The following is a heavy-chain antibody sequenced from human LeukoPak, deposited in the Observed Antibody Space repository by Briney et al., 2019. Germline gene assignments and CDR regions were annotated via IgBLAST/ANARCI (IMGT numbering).Heavy chain of an antibody. CDR2: IKDDGSEK. CDR1: GITFSSHW. Sequence: GGSLRLSCAGSGITFSSHWMNWVRQAPGKGLEWLASIKDDGSEKHFLDSVNGRFAISRDNAKNSLYLQMSSLRAEDTAVYYCARRGITISGVLVYHYSGLDVWGQGTTVTVSS. CDR3: ARRGITISGVLVYHYSGLDV. J-gene: IGHJ6*02. V-gene: IGHV3-7*02. D-gene: IGHD3-3*01.